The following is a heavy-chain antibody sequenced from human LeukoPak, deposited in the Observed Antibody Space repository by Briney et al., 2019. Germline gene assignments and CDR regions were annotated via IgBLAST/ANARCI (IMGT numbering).Heavy chain of an antibody. D-gene: IGHD6-13*01. CDR1: GYTFTSYD. J-gene: IGHJ6*03. Sequence: ASVKVSCKASGYTFTSYDINWVRQATGQGLEWMGWMNPYSGNTGYAQKFQGRVTMTRDTSISTAYMELSSLRSEDTAVYYCARGVAAAGAIYYYYMDVWGKGTTVTVSS. CDR2: MNPYSGNT. CDR3: ARGVAAAGAIYYYYMDV. V-gene: IGHV1-8*01.